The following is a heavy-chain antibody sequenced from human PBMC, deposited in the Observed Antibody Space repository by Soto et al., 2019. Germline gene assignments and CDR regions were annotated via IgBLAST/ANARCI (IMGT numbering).Heavy chain of an antibody. Sequence: QLLQSGGGLVQPVVSLTLSCAASGFTFGTTDMSWVRQAPGEGLEWVSTIDGSGGITYYADSVKGRFTISRDNSRNTVYLQRNSLRGDDTALYYCVKNSGWFNTWGQGALVTVSS. CDR2: IDGSGGIT. V-gene: IGHV3-23*01. CDR3: VKNSGWFNT. D-gene: IGHD3-10*01. J-gene: IGHJ5*02. CDR1: GFTFGTTD.